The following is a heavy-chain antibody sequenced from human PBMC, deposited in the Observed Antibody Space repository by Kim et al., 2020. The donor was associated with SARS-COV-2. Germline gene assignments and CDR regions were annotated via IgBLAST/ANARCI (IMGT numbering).Heavy chain of an antibody. CDR1: GFTVSSNY. J-gene: IGHJ6*02. CDR3: AREGRYSYGYYYYGMDV. D-gene: IGHD5-18*01. CDR2: IYSGGST. V-gene: IGHV3-53*01. Sequence: GGSLRLSCAASGFTVSSNYMSWVRQAPGKGLEWVSVIYSGGSTYYADSVKGRFTISRDNSKNTLYLQMNSLRAEDTAVYYCAREGRYSYGYYYYGMDVWGQGTTVTVSS.